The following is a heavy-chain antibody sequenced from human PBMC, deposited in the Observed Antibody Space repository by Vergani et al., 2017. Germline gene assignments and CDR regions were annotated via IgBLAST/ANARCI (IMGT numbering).Heavy chain of an antibody. Sequence: EVQLVESGGGLVQPGRSLRLSCAASGFTFDAYAMHWVRQAPGKGLEWVSGINWNSDSIAYADSVKGRFTISRDNAKNSLYLQMNSLRAEDTALYYCVKERAASGNYGYFDLWGRGTLVTVSS. V-gene: IGHV3-9*01. CDR2: INWNSDSI. D-gene: IGHD6-13*01. CDR3: VKERAASGNYGYFDL. CDR1: GFTFDAYA. J-gene: IGHJ2*01.